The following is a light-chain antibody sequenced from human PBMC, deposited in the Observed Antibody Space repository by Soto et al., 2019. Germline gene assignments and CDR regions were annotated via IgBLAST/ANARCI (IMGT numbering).Light chain of an antibody. CDR3: QQRSNRPLT. J-gene: IGKJ5*01. CDR2: DAS. CDR1: QSVGTY. Sequence: IGLTQSPATLSLSPGERATLSCRASQSVGTYLGWYQQKPGQAPRLLIYDASKRVTGIPARFSGSGSGTDFTLTISSLEPEDFAVYYCQQRSNRPLTFGQGTRLEIK. V-gene: IGKV3-11*01.